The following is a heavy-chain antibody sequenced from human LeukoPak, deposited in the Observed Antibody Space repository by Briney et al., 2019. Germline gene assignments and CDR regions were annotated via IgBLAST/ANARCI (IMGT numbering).Heavy chain of an antibody. J-gene: IGHJ2*01. D-gene: IGHD2-21*02. CDR1: GFTFDDYA. Sequence: GGSLRLSCAASGFTFDDYAMHWVRQAPGKGLEWVSGISYNSDTIAYADSVKGRFTISRDNAKNSLYLQINSLRAEDTALYYCAKDYCGGDCYSGWYFDLWGRGTLVTVSS. CDR2: ISYNSDTI. CDR3: AKDYCGGDCYSGWYFDL. V-gene: IGHV3-9*01.